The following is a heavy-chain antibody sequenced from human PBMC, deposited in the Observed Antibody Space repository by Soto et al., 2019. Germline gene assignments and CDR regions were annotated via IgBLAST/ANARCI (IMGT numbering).Heavy chain of an antibody. CDR1: GAAIIGFY. J-gene: IGHJ5*02. CDR2: IYATGTT. V-gene: IGHV4-4*07. CDR3: VRDGTKTLRDWFDP. D-gene: IGHD1-1*01. Sequence: SETLSLTCTVSGAAIIGFYCIFIRNSAGKGLEWIGRIYATGTTDYNPSLKSRVMMSVDTSKKQFSLKLRSVTAADTAVYYCVRDGTKTLRDWFDPWGQGISVTAPQ.